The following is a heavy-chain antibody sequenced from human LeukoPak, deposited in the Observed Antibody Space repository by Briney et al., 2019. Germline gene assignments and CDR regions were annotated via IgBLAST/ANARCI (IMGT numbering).Heavy chain of an antibody. CDR2: INHSGST. J-gene: IGHJ2*01. CDR1: GGSFSDFH. V-gene: IGHV4-34*01. Sequence: SETLSLTCAVYGGSFSDFHWNWIRQPPGKGLEWIGEINHSGSTNYNPSLKSRVTISVDTSKNQFSLKLSSVTAADTAVYYCARGQVAAAGTLTNYWYFDLWGRGTLVTVSS. CDR3: ARGQVAAAGTLTNYWYFDL. D-gene: IGHD6-13*01.